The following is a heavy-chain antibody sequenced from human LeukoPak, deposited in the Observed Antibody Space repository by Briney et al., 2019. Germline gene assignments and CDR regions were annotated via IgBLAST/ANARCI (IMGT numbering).Heavy chain of an antibody. CDR1: GFTFSSYE. J-gene: IGHJ4*02. Sequence: GGSLRLFCAASGFTFSSYEMNWVRQAPGKGLEWVSYISSSGSTIYYADSVKGRFTISRDNAKNSLYLQMNSLRAEDTAVYYCAREYYDSSGYYFDYWGQGTLVTVSS. V-gene: IGHV3-48*03. D-gene: IGHD3-22*01. CDR3: AREYYDSSGYYFDY. CDR2: ISSSGSTI.